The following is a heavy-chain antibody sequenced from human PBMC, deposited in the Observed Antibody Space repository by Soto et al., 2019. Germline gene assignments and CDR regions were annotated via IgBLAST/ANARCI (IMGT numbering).Heavy chain of an antibody. J-gene: IGHJ5*02. D-gene: IGHD3-22*01. CDR1: GGTFSSYA. V-gene: IGHV1-69*13. CDR2: IIPIFGTA. Sequence: SVKVSCKASGGTFSSYAISWVRQAPGQGLEWMGGIIPIFGTANYAQKFQGRVTITADESTSTAYMELSSLRSEDTAVYYCARARNTENYYDSSGYGYNWFDPWGQEPWSPSPQ. CDR3: ARARNTENYYDSSGYGYNWFDP.